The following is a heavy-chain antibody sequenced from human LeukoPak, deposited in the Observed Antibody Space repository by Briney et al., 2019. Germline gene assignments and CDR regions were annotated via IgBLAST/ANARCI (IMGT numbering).Heavy chain of an antibody. Sequence: SETLSLTCTVSGGSINSRSYYWGWIRQPPGKGLEWIGSIYHSGSTYYNPSLKSRVTISADTSKNQFSLKLISVTAADTAVYYCTGEKAGTIVDYWGQGTLVTVSS. CDR3: TGEKAGTIVDY. CDR1: GGSINSRSYY. D-gene: IGHD1-7*01. J-gene: IGHJ4*02. CDR2: IYHSGST. V-gene: IGHV4-39*07.